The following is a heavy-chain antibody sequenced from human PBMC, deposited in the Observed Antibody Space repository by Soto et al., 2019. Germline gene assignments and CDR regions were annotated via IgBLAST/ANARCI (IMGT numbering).Heavy chain of an antibody. CDR3: ARVPHFRYSSGWYSHNWFDP. J-gene: IGHJ5*02. Sequence: ASVKVSCKASGYTFTSYGISWVRQATGQGLEWMGWISAYNGNTNYAQKLQGRVTMTTDTSTSTAYMELRSLRSDDTAVYYCARVPHFRYSSGWYSHNWFDPWGQGTLVTVSS. D-gene: IGHD6-19*01. V-gene: IGHV1-18*01. CDR1: GYTFTSYG. CDR2: ISAYNGNT.